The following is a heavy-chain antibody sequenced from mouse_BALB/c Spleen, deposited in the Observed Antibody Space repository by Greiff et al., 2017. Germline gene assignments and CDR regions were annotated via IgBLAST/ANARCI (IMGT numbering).Heavy chain of an antibody. CDR1: GFTFSDYY. V-gene: IGHV5-4*02. Sequence: DVMLVESGGGLVKPGGSLKLSCAASGFTFSDYYMYWVRQTPEKRLEWVATISDGGSYTYYPDSVKGRFTISRDNAKNNLYLQMSSLKSEDTAMYYCARDLTFAYWGQGTLVTVSA. CDR3: ARDLTFAY. J-gene: IGHJ3*01. CDR2: ISDGGSYT.